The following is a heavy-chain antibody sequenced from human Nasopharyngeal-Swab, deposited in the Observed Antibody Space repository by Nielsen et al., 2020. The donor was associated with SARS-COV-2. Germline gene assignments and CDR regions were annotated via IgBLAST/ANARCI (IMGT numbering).Heavy chain of an antibody. J-gene: IGHJ4*02. CDR2: IWYDGSSK. CDR3: ASARSGYDSDFDY. V-gene: IGHV3-33*01. Sequence: WIRQPPGKGLEWVAVIWYDGSSKYYADSVKGRFTISRDNSKNTLYLQMNSLRAEDTAVYYCASARSGYDSDFDYWGQGTLVTVSS. D-gene: IGHD5-12*01.